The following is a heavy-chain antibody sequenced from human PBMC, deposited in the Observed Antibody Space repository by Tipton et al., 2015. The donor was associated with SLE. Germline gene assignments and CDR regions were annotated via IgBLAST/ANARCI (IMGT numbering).Heavy chain of an antibody. V-gene: IGHV5-51*03. CDR2: TYPGDSDT. Sequence: QSGPEVKKPGESLKISCKASGYIFTTYWIGWVRQVPGKGLEYMGITYPGDSDTTYSPSFQGQVTISADQSINTAYLQWDSLKASDTAIYYCARLSSSWFYWGQVTLVTVSS. D-gene: IGHD6-19*01. CDR1: GYIFTTYW. J-gene: IGHJ4*02. CDR3: ARLSSSWFY.